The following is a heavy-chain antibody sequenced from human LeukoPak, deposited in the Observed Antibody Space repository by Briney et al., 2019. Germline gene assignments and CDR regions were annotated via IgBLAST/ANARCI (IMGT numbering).Heavy chain of an antibody. CDR3: ARTVESHFDF. CDR1: AFTCKTYT. V-gene: IGHV3-21*04. J-gene: IGHJ4*02. CDR2: ISTAGNLI. D-gene: IGHD5-24*01. Sequence: GGSLRLSCVASAFTCKTYTLNWVRQTPGKGLEWVSYISTAGNLINYADSVRGRFTISRDNAKNSLYLYMSSLTPEDTAVYYCARTVESHFDFRGQGTLVTVSS.